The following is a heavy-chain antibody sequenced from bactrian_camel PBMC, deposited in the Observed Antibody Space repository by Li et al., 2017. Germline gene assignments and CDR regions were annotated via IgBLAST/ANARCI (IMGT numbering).Heavy chain of an antibody. CDR2: IYTGDGGA. D-gene: IGHD2*01. J-gene: IGHJ4*01. Sequence: HVQLVESGGGSVQTGGSLRLSCAASGATNSRYCMGWFRQTPGKERKGVACIYTGDGGALYDDSVKGRFTMSQDNAKSTVYLQMDRLKSEDTALYYCATRLSLSDCTYSTPDGCYSHRGQGTQVTVS. CDR1: GATNSRYC. V-gene: IGHV3S1*01.